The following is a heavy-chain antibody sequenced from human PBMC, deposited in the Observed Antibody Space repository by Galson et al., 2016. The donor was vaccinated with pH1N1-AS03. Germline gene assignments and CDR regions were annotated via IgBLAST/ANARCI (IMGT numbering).Heavy chain of an antibody. Sequence: SLRLSCAASGCTFPDYGMHWVRQAPGKGLEWVALIRYDESYKKYADSVRGRFTISRDISRTTLFLHMNSLRIDDTSVYFCVKEDGLGGQRDYWGRGTLVTVSS. CDR1: GCTFPDYG. D-gene: IGHD2-15*01. CDR3: VKEDGLGGQRDY. V-gene: IGHV3-30*02. CDR2: IRYDESYK. J-gene: IGHJ4*02.